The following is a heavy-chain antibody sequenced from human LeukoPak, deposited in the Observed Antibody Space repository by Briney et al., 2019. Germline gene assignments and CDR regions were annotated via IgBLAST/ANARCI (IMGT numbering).Heavy chain of an antibody. CDR3: ARSDYDFWSGYVDY. J-gene: IGHJ4*02. CDR1: GGSISSYY. D-gene: IGHD3-3*01. CDR2: IYYSGST. V-gene: IGHV4-59*01. Sequence: SETLSLTCTVSGGSISSYYWSWIRQPPGKGLEWIGYIYYSGSTNYNPSLKSRVTISVDASKNQFSLKLSSVTAADTAVYYCARSDYDFWSGYVDYWGQGTLVTVSS.